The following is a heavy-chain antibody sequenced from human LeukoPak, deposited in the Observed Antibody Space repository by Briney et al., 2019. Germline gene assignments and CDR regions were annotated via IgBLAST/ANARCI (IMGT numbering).Heavy chain of an antibody. CDR2: IHTSGST. CDR3: ARRDISSGWSFDY. CDR1: GGSISNYH. J-gene: IGHJ4*02. V-gene: IGHV4-4*07. Sequence: PSETLSLTCTVSGGSISNYHWSWIRHPAGKGLEWISQIHTSGSTNYNPPLKSRVTMSIDTPENQLSLTIRSVTAADTAVYYCARRDISSGWSFDYWGQGILVTVSS. D-gene: IGHD6-19*01.